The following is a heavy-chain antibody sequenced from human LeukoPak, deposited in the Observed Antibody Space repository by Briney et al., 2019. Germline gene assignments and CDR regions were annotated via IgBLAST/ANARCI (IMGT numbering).Heavy chain of an antibody. CDR1: GGTFSSYT. J-gene: IGHJ4*02. D-gene: IGHD5-18*01. CDR2: IIPILGIA. Sequence: GASVKVSCKASGGTFSSYTISWVRQAPGQGLEWMGRIIPILGIANYAQKFQGRVTITTDESTSTAYMELSSLRSEDTAVYYCAREREPRYSYGFDYWGQGTLVTVSS. V-gene: IGHV1-69*16. CDR3: AREREPRYSYGFDY.